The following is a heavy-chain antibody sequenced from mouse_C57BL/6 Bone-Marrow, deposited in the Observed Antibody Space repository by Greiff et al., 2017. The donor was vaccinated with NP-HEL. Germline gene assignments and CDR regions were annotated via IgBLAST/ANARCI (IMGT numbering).Heavy chain of an antibody. CDR2: ISSGGSYT. CDR3: ARHGPYAMDD. Sequence: DVMLVESGGDLVKPGGSLKLSCAASGFTFSSYGMSWVRQTPDKRLEWVATISSGGSYTYYPDSVKGRVTISRDNAKNTLYLQMGSLKAEDTAMDYCARHGPYAMDDWGQGTSVTVSS. CDR1: GFTFSSYG. J-gene: IGHJ4*01. V-gene: IGHV5-6*02.